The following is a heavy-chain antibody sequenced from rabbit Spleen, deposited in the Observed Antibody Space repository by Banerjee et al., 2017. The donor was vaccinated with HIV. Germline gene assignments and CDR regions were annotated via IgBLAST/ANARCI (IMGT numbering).Heavy chain of an antibody. CDR3: AGDSWDDYGSPWGPFNL. CDR2: IDTSNGDT. CDR1: GFSFSSNW. D-gene: IGHD2-1*01. J-gene: IGHJ4*01. V-gene: IGHV1S45*01. Sequence: LEESGGGLVKPGGTLTLTCTVSGFSFSSNWICWVRQAPGKGLEWIACIDTSNGDTDYANWPKGRFTISKTSSTTVTLQMTSLTAADTATYFCAGDSWDDYGSPWGPFNLWGPGTLVTVS.